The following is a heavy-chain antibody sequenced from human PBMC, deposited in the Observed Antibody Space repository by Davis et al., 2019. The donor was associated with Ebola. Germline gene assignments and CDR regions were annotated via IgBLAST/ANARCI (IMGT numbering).Heavy chain of an antibody. CDR3: ARGLYYYDSSGYHWFDP. J-gene: IGHJ5*02. CDR2: IYPGDSDT. Sequence: PGGSLRLSCKGSGYSFTSYWIGWVRQMPGKGLEWMGIIYPGDSDTRYSPSFQGQVTISADKSISTAYLQWSSLKASDTAMYYCARGLYYYDSSGYHWFDPWGQGTLVTVSS. V-gene: IGHV5-51*01. CDR1: GYSFTSYW. D-gene: IGHD3-22*01.